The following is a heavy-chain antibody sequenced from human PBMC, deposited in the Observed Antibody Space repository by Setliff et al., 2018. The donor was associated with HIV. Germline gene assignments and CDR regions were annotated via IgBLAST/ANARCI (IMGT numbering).Heavy chain of an antibody. CDR1: GYTFTSYA. CDR2: INAGNGNT. V-gene: IGHV1-3*01. J-gene: IGHJ6*02. D-gene: IGHD2-8*01. CDR3: AKSGPRRNNGYQLSVRTWGMDV. Sequence: GASVKVSCKASGYTFTSYAMHWVRQAPGQRLEWMGWINAGNGNTKYSLKFQGRVTITRDTSASTAYMELSNLRSEDTAVYYCAKSGPRRNNGYQLSVRTWGMDVWGQGTTVTVSS.